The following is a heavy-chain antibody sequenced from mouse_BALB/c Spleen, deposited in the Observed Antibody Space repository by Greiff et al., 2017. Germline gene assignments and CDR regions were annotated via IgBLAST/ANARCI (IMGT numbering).Heavy chain of an antibody. CDR3: ARDGYDVNY. CDR1: GYTFTSYT. Sequence: VQLQESAAELARPGASVKMSCKASGYTFTSYTMHWVKQRPGQGLEWIGYINPSSGYTEYNQKFKDKTTLTADKSSSTAYMQLSSLTSEDSAVYYCARDGYDVNYWGQGTTLTVSS. J-gene: IGHJ2*01. D-gene: IGHD2-2*01. V-gene: IGHV1-4*02. CDR2: INPSSGYT.